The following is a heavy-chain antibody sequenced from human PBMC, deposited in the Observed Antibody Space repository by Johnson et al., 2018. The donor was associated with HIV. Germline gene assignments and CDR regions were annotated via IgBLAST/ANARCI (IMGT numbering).Heavy chain of an antibody. D-gene: IGHD2-21*02. Sequence: QVQLVESGGGLVQPGGSLRLSCAASGFTFSSYEMNWVRQAPGKGLEWVAVISYDGSNKYYADSVKGRFTISRDNSKNTLYLQMNSLRAEDTAVYYCARDPGIVVVTAMTGDAFDIWGQGTMVTVSS. CDR2: ISYDGSNK. CDR1: GFTFSSYE. V-gene: IGHV3-30-3*01. J-gene: IGHJ3*02. CDR3: ARDPGIVVVTAMTGDAFDI.